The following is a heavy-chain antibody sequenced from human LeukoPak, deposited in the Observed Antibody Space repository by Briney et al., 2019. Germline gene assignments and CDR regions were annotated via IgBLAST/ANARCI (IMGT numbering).Heavy chain of an antibody. Sequence: GGSLRLSCAASAFTFNTYWMHWVRQVPGRGLEWVSRINGDESSTNYADSVKGRFTISRDNAKDTLYLHMNSLTAEDTAVYYCARGAKWAYYFDYSGQGTLVTVSS. CDR3: ARGAKWAYYFDY. CDR1: AFTFNTYW. J-gene: IGHJ4*02. CDR2: INGDESST. V-gene: IGHV3-74*01. D-gene: IGHD1-26*01.